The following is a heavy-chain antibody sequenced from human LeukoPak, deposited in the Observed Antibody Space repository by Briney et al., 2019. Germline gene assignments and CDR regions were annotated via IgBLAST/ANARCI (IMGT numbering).Heavy chain of an antibody. CDR2: IYYSGST. D-gene: IGHD1-26*01. Sequence: SETLSLTCTVSGGSISSYFWSWIRQPPGKGLEWIGYIYYSGSTNYSPSLKSRVTISVDTSKNQFSLKLSSVTAADTAVYYCARSPYPSGSYPEFDYWGQGTLVTVSS. V-gene: IGHV4-59*08. CDR1: GGSISSYF. CDR3: ARSPYPSGSYPEFDY. J-gene: IGHJ4*02.